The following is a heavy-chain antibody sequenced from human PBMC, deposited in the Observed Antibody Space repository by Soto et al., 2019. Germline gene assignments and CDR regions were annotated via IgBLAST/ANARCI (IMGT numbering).Heavy chain of an antibody. V-gene: IGHV4-59*01. CDR1: GGSISSYY. CDR3: ARGNRGLYSSSSHYFDY. D-gene: IGHD6-6*01. Sequence: SETLSLTCTVSGGSISSYYWSWIRQPPGKGLEWIGYIYYSGSTNYNPSLKSRVTISVDTSKNQFSLKLSSVTAADTAVYYCARGNRGLYSSSSHYFDYWGQGTLVTVSS. CDR2: IYYSGST. J-gene: IGHJ4*02.